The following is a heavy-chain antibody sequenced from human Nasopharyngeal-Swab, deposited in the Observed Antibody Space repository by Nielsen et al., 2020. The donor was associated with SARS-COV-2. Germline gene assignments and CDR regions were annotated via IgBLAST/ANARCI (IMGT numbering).Heavy chain of an antibody. CDR1: GGSFSGYY. Sequence: SCAVYGGSFSGYYWSWIRQPPGKGLEWIGEINHSGSTNYNPSLKSRVTISVDTSKNQFSLKLSSVTAADTAVYYCARGRAPLDYWGQGTLVTVSS. CDR2: INHSGST. J-gene: IGHJ4*02. V-gene: IGHV4-34*01. CDR3: ARGRAPLDY.